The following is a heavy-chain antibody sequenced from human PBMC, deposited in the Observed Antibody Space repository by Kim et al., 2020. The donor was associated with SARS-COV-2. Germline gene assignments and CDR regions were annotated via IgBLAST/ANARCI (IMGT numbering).Heavy chain of an antibody. Sequence: GGSLRLSCVVSGFTFSHAWMSWVRQAPGKGLEWVGHIKSKSDGGTTDYAAPVKGRFSISRDDSKGTVYLQMNSLKIDDSAVYFCTTDPFWSVVDYWGQGT. CDR2: IKSKSDGGTT. V-gene: IGHV3-15*01. CDR3: TTDPFWSVVDY. D-gene: IGHD3-3*01. CDR1: GFTFSHAW. J-gene: IGHJ4*03.